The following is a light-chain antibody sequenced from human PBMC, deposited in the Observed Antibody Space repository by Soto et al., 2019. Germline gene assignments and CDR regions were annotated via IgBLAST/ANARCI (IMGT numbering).Light chain of an antibody. CDR2: DVS. J-gene: IGLJ1*01. Sequence: QSVLTQPASVSGSPGQSITISCTGTSSDVGVYNYVSWYQQHPGKAPKLMIYDVSSRPSVVSNRFSGSKSGNTASLTISGLQAEDEADYYCSSYTSSSTLPLYVFGTGTKVTVL. CDR1: SSDVGVYNY. CDR3: SSYTSSSTLPLYV. V-gene: IGLV2-14*01.